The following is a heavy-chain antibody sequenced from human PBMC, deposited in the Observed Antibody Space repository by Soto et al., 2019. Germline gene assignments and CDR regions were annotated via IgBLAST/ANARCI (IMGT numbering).Heavy chain of an antibody. CDR3: ATPVPPQQPGSGFDC. Sequence: PVGALRLSWAASGFTFSSYSMNWFRQAPEKVLEWVSSIRSSSSYIYYADSVKGRFTISRDNAKNPLYLQMHSLRSTDPTVYYCATPVPPQQPGSGFDCWRNGTLVTVSS. V-gene: IGHV3-21*01. CDR2: IRSSSSYI. CDR1: GFTFSSYS. D-gene: IGHD2-15*01. J-gene: IGHJ4*01.